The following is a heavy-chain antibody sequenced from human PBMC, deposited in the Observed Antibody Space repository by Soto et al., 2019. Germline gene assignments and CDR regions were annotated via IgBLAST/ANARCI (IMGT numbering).Heavy chain of an antibody. CDR1: GLNLSGYW. D-gene: IGHD6-19*01. CDR3: VRVLKTIGWDNDVWDT. V-gene: IGHV3-74*01. CDR2: IDTYGSAT. Sequence: LWKGVSGLNLSGYWMHRVRKAPEKGLVWVSRIDTYGSATKDADSVEGRFSIYKDNAENTLYLKMNNLRDDDTAVYYCVRVLKTIGWDNDVWDTWGKGTMVTV. J-gene: IGHJ3*02.